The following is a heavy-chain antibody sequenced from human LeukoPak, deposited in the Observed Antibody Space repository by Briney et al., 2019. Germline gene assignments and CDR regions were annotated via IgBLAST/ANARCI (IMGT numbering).Heavy chain of an antibody. D-gene: IGHD3-3*01. CDR1: GVSLSNYY. Sequence: SETLSLTCTVSGVSLSNYYLSWIRQPPAKGVEWFGNIYHSGSTYYNPSLTSRVIISVDTSKNHFSLKLSSVTAADTAVYYCARAPNYDFWSGYLDYWGQGTLVTVSS. J-gene: IGHJ4*02. V-gene: IGHV4-59*08. CDR2: IYHSGST. CDR3: ARAPNYDFWSGYLDY.